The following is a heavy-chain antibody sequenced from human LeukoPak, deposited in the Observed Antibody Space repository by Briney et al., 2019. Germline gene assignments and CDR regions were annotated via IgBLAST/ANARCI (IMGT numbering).Heavy chain of an antibody. D-gene: IGHD5-12*01. V-gene: IGHV4-61*02. Sequence: SETLSLTCTVSGGSISSGNYYWSWIRQPAGKELEWIGRIYTSGSTNYNPSLKSRVTISLDTSKNQFSLSLSSVTAADTAVYYCARGNLVATLYFDYWGQGALVTVSS. CDR2: IYTSGST. CDR1: GGSISSGNYY. J-gene: IGHJ4*02. CDR3: ARGNLVATLYFDY.